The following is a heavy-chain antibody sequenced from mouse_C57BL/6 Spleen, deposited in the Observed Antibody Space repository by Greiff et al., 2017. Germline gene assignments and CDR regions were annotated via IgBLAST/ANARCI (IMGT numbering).Heavy chain of an antibody. Sequence: DVKLVESGGGLVKPGGSLKLSCAASGFTFSDYGMHWVRQAPEKGLEWVAYISSGSSTIYYADTVKGRFTISRDNAKNTLFLQMTSLRSEETAMYYCARPPIYDGHRGAMEYWGQGTSVTVSS. J-gene: IGHJ4*01. D-gene: IGHD2-3*01. CDR1: GFTFSDYG. CDR3: ARPPIYDGHRGAMEY. V-gene: IGHV5-17*01. CDR2: ISSGSSTI.